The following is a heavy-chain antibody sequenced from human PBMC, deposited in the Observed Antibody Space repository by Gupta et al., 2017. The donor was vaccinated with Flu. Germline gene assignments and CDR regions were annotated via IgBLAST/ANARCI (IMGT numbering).Heavy chain of an antibody. D-gene: IGHD1-26*01. CDR3: ARGDNTGSYYVAY. J-gene: IGHJ4*02. Sequence: RQAPGQGLEWMGWINPKSGDTKYSQKFQDRVTMTRDTSISTTYMELRWLRSDDTALYYCARGDNTGSYYVAYWGQGTLVTVSS. V-gene: IGHV1-2*02. CDR2: INPKSGDT.